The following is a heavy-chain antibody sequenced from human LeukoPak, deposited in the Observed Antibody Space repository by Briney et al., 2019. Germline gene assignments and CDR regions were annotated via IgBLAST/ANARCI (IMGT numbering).Heavy chain of an antibody. CDR3: ARETGGYDSSLYYYYYGMDV. CDR1: GFTFSSYW. CDR2: IKQDGSEK. Sequence: PGGSLRLSCAASGFTFSSYWMSWVRQAPGKGLEWVANIKQDGSEKYYVDSVKGRFTISRDNAKNSLYLQMNSLRAEDTAVYYCARETGGYDSSLYYYYYGMDVWGQGTTVTVSS. D-gene: IGHD5-12*01. J-gene: IGHJ6*02. V-gene: IGHV3-7*01.